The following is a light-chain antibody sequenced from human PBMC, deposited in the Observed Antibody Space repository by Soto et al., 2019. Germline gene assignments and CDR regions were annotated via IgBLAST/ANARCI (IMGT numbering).Light chain of an antibody. V-gene: IGKV3-15*01. CDR3: QRYSNWPLT. Sequence: EIVLTQSPAALSVSPGERVTLSCRASQGIGSTLAWYQQKPGQTPRLLIYDSSTRATGIPARFSGSGSGTEFTLTINGLQSEDFAVYYCQRYSNWPLTFGGGTKVEIK. J-gene: IGKJ4*01. CDR1: QGIGST. CDR2: DSS.